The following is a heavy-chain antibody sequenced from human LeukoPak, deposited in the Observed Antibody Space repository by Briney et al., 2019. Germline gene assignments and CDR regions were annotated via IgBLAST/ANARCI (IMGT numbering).Heavy chain of an antibody. J-gene: IGHJ4*02. D-gene: IGHD2-15*01. CDR3: ARGRRGYCSGGSGGCPGFFDY. V-gene: IGHV4-38-2*02. Sequence: SETLSLTCTVSGYSISSGYYWSWIRQPPGKGLEWIGEIYHSGSTNYNPSLKSRVTISADTSKDQFSLKLSSVTAADTAVYYCARGRRGYCSGGSGGCPGFFDYWGQGTLVTVSS. CDR1: GYSISSGYY. CDR2: IYHSGST.